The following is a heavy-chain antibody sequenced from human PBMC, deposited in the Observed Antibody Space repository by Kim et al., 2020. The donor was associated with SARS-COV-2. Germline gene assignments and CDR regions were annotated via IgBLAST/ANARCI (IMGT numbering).Heavy chain of an antibody. Sequence: SETLSLTCTVSGGSISSGGYYWSWIRQHPGKGLEWIGYIYYSGSTYYNPSLKSRVTISVDTSKNQFSLKLSSVTAADTAVYYCARAPGKRTIFGVVIILWFAPWGPGTLVTVSS. CDR2: IYYSGST. V-gene: IGHV4-31*03. J-gene: IGHJ5*02. CDR3: ARAPGKRTIFGVVIILWFAP. CDR1: GGSISSGGYY. D-gene: IGHD3-3*01.